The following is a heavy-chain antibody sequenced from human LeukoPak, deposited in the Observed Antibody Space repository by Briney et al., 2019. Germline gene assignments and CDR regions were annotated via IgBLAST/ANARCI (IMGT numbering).Heavy chain of an antibody. CDR2: ISGSGDST. J-gene: IGHJ6*02. CDR3: ARDVRSGYGMDV. V-gene: IGHV3-23*01. CDR1: GFTFSSYA. Sequence: GGSLRLSCAASGFTFSSYAMSWVRQAPGKGLEWVSGISGSGDSTYYADSVKGRFTISRDNTKNTLYLQVNSLRAEDTAVYYCARDVRSGYGMDVWGQGTTVTVSS. D-gene: IGHD6-25*01.